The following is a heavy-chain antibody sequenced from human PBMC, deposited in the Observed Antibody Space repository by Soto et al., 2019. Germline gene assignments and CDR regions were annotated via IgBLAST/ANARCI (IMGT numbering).Heavy chain of an antibody. CDR2: ISGSGGST. V-gene: IGHV3-23*01. CDR3: AKQLAYCGGDCYWVADY. D-gene: IGHD2-21*02. J-gene: IGHJ4*02. CDR1: GFTFSSYA. Sequence: EVQLLESGGGLVQPGGSLRLSCAASGFTFSSYAMSWVRQAPGKGLEWVSAISGSGGSTYYAVSVKGRFTISRDNSKNTLYLQMNSLRAEDTAVYYCAKQLAYCGGDCYWVADYWGQGTLVTVSS.